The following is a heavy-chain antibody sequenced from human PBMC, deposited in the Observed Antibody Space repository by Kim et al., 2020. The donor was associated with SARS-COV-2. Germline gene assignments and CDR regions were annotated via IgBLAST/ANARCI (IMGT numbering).Heavy chain of an antibody. V-gene: IGHV3-30*04. CDR2: ISYDGSKK. CDR3: ARGVLPPINNYYGMDV. D-gene: IGHD2-21*01. J-gene: IGHJ6*02. Sequence: GGSLRLSCADSGFTFSSYAMYWVRQAPGKGLEWVALISYDGSKKYYADSVKGRFTISRDNSRNTLYLQMNSLRAEDTAVYYSARGVLPPINNYYGMDVWGQGTTVAVSS. CDR1: GFTFSSYA.